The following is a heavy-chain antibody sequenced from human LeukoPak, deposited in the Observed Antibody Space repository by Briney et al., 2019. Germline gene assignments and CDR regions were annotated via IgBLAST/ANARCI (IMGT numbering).Heavy chain of an antibody. Sequence: SETLSLICTVSGGSISSYYWSWTRQPPGKGLEWIGYIYYSGSTNYNPSLKSRVTISVDTSKNQFSLKLSSVTAADTAVYYCATSLGITMVRGAPYYYYGMDVWGQGTTVTVSS. CDR1: GGSISSYY. CDR3: ATSLGITMVRGAPYYYYGMDV. V-gene: IGHV4-59*01. J-gene: IGHJ6*02. D-gene: IGHD3-10*01. CDR2: IYYSGST.